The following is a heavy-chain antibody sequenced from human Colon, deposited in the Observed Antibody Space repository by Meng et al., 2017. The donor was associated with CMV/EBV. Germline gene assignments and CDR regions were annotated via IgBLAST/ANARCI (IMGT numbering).Heavy chain of an antibody. Sequence: GYLRLCCADSGFAVSSQAIHWVRQGPGKGLEYVSGISSDGGSTYYSNSVKGRFTISRDNSKNTLYLQMGSLRPDDMAIYYCGSELRDWGQGTLVTVSS. J-gene: IGHJ4*02. V-gene: IGHV3-64*01. CDR2: ISSDGGST. D-gene: IGHD5-12*01. CDR3: GSELRD. CDR1: GFAVSSQA.